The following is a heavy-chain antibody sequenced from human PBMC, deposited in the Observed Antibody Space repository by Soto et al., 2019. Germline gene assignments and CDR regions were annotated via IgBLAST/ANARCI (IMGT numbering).Heavy chain of an antibody. Sequence: PSQPLSLTCSVSGGSISSYYWSRIRQPPGKGLEWIGYIYYSGSTNYNPSLKRRVTISVDTSKNQFSLKLSSVTAADTAVYYCARSGVGVGWLATYYFDYWGQGTLVTVSS. CDR3: ARSGVGVGWLATYYFDY. D-gene: IGHD6-19*01. CDR2: IYYSGST. CDR1: GGSISSYY. V-gene: IGHV4-59*01. J-gene: IGHJ4*02.